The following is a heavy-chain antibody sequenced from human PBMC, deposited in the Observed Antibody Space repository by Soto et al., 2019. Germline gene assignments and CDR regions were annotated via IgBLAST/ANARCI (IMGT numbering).Heavy chain of an antibody. J-gene: IGHJ4*02. CDR2: IYHSGST. D-gene: IGHD6-6*01. V-gene: IGHV4-4*02. Sequence: KTSETLSLTCAVSSGSISSSNWWSWVRQPPGKGLEWIGEIYHSGSTNYNPSLKSRVTISVDKSKNQFSLKLSSVTAADTAVYYCARVSGSSSSRYYFDYWGQGTLVTVSS. CDR1: SGSISSSNW. CDR3: ARVSGSSSSRYYFDY.